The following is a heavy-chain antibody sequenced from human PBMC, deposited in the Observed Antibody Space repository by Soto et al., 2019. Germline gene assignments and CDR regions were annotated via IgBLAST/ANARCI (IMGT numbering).Heavy chain of an antibody. J-gene: IGHJ4*02. CDR2: ISGSGGST. Sequence: GGSLRLSCAASGFTFSSYAMSWVRQAPGKGLEWVSAISGSGGSTYYADSVKGRFTISRDNSKNTLYLQMNSLRAEDTAVYYCASSVEMATILYYFDYWGQGTLVTVSS. CDR1: GFTFSSYA. V-gene: IGHV3-23*01. CDR3: ASSVEMATILYYFDY. D-gene: IGHD5-12*01.